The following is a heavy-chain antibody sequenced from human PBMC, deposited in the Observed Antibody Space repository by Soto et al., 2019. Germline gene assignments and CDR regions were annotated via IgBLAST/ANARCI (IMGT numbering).Heavy chain of an antibody. CDR1: GFTFSSYA. J-gene: IGHJ6*02. Sequence: GGSLRLSCAASGFTFSSYAMHWVRQAPGKGLEWVAVISYDGSNKYYADSVKGRFTISRDNSKNTLYLQMNSLRAEDTAVYYCAGPYTAMAVYGMDVWGQGTTVTV. CDR3: AGPYTAMAVYGMDV. V-gene: IGHV3-30-3*01. CDR2: ISYDGSNK. D-gene: IGHD5-18*01.